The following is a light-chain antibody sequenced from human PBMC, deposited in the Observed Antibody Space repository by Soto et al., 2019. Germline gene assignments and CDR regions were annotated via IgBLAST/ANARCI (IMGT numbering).Light chain of an antibody. Sequence: QAVVTQPASVSGSPGQSITISCTGTSSDVGSYNLVSWYQQHPGKAPKLMIYEGSRRPSGVSNRFAASKSGNTASLTISGLQAEDEADYYCCSYAGSSTYVFGGGTKLTVL. CDR3: CSYAGSSTYV. J-gene: IGLJ2*01. V-gene: IGLV2-23*01. CDR2: EGS. CDR1: SSDVGSYNL.